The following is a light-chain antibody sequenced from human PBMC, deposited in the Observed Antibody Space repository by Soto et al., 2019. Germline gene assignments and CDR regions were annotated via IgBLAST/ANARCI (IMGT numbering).Light chain of an antibody. Sequence: SYELTQPPSVSVAPGKTARITCGGNNIGSKSVHWYQQKPGQAPVLVIYYDSDRPSGIPERCSGSNSGNTATLTISRVEAGDEADYYCQVWDSSSDPYYVFGTGTKLTVL. CDR2: YDS. V-gene: IGLV3-21*04. CDR3: QVWDSSSDPYYV. J-gene: IGLJ1*01. CDR1: NIGSKS.